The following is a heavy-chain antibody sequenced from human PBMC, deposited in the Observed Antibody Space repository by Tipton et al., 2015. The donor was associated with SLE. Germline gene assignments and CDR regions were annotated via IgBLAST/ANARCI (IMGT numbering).Heavy chain of an antibody. CDR3: AADRGYDANAGDY. J-gene: IGHJ4*02. CDR2: IVVGSGNT. V-gene: IGHV1-58*02. Sequence: QLVQSGAEVKKPGASVKVSCKASGFTFTSSAMQWVRQARGQRLEWIGWIVVGSGNTNYAQKFQERVTITRDMFTSTAYMELSSLRSEDTAVYYCAADRGYDANAGDYWGQGTLVTVSS. D-gene: IGHD2-15*01. CDR1: GFTFTSSA.